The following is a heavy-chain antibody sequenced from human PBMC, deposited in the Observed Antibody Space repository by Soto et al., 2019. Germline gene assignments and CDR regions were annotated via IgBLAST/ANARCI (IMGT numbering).Heavy chain of an antibody. CDR1: GGTFSSYT. CDR2: IIPILGRA. CDR3: ARERGSTVTTRYYYMDV. J-gene: IGHJ6*03. Sequence: SVKVSCKASGGTFSSYTISWVRHAPGQRQEWMGRIIPILGRANNAQKFQGRGTITADKSTSTAYMELRSLRSEDTAVYFCARERGSTVTTRYYYMDVWGKGTTVTVSS. D-gene: IGHD4-17*01. V-gene: IGHV1-69*08.